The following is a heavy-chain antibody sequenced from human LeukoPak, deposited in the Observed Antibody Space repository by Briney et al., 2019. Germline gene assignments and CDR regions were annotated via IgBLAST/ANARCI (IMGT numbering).Heavy chain of an antibody. CDR2: ISGSGGST. V-gene: IGHV3-23*01. Sequence: GGSLRLSCAASGFTFSSYAMSWVRQAPGKGLEWASAISGSGGSTYYADSVKGRFTISRDNSKNTLYLQMNSLRAEDTAVYYCAKDFRPGGYESDDAFDIWGQGTMVTVSS. CDR3: AKDFRPGGYESDDAFDI. J-gene: IGHJ3*02. CDR1: GFTFSSYA. D-gene: IGHD5-12*01.